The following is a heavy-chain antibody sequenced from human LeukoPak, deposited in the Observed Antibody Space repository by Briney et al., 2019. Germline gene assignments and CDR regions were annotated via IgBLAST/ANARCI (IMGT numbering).Heavy chain of an antibody. CDR1: GDSITTYY. CDR2: IYYTGNT. J-gene: IGHJ4*02. V-gene: IGHV4-59*01. Sequence: SETLSLTCTVSGDSITTYYWSWIRQPPGKGLEWIAYIYYTGNTNYNPSLKSRVTISVDTSKNQISLKLSSVTAADTAVYYCATAPHTYYFDYWGRGTLVTVSS. CDR3: ATAPHTYYFDY.